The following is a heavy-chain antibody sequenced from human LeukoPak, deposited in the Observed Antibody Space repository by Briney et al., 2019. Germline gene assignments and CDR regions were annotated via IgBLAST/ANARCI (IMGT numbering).Heavy chain of an antibody. CDR1: GGSISSYY. CDR2: IYYSGST. J-gene: IGHJ6*03. D-gene: IGHD3-3*01. Sequence: PSETLSLTCTVSGGSISSYYWSWIRQPPRKGLEWIGYIYYSGSTNYNPSLKSRVTISVDTSKNQFSLKLSSVTAADTAVYCCARARAIFGVVIIPPYMDVWGKGTTVTVSS. V-gene: IGHV4-59*01. CDR3: ARARAIFGVVIIPPYMDV.